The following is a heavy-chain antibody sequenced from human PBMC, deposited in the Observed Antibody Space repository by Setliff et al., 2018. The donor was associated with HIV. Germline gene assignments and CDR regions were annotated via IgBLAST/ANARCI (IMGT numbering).Heavy chain of an antibody. CDR3: AKPTSGLYPRSFDL. J-gene: IGHJ3*01. V-gene: IGHV3-23*01. CDR2: ISPGSDIT. Sequence: QPGGSLRLSCVASGFVFYSFDMNWVRQTPEKGLEWVSAISPGSDITYYADSVKGRFTISRDDAKNMLFLQMNSLTPEDTAIYYCAKPTSGLYPRSFDLWGQGTKVTVSS. CDR1: GFVFYSFD. D-gene: IGHD1-26*01.